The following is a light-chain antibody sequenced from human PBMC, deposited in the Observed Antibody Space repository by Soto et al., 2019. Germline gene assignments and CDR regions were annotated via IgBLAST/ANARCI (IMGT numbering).Light chain of an antibody. V-gene: IGKV1-5*03. CDR3: QHWNDYSWT. Sequence: DIHMTQSPSTLSASVGDRVTITCRASQSISIWLAWYQQKPGKAPNLLIYKTSSLETGVPSRFSGSGSGTEFTLTISSLQPDAVATYYCQHWNDYSWTFGQGTKVEVK. CDR1: QSISIW. J-gene: IGKJ1*01. CDR2: KTS.